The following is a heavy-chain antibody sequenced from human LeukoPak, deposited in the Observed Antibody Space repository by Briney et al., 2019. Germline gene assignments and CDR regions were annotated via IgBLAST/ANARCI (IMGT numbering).Heavy chain of an antibody. CDR2: ISSSSSYI. J-gene: IGHJ4*02. CDR3: ARGVAAAGREDFYYFDY. CDR1: GFTFSSYS. Sequence: GGSLRLSCAASGFTFSSYSMNWVRQAPGKGLEWVSSISSSSSYIYYADSVKGRFTISRDNAKNSLYLQMNSLRAEDTAVYYCARGVAAAGREDFYYFDYWGQGTLVTVSS. V-gene: IGHV3-21*01. D-gene: IGHD6-13*01.